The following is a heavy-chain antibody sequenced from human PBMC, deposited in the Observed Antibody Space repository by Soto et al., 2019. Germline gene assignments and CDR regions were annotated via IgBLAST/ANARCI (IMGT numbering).Heavy chain of an antibody. CDR2: INAGNGNT. CDR1: RYTFTSCA. V-gene: IGHV1-3*01. Sequence: QVQLVQCGAEVKKPGASVKVSCMASRYTFTSCAMHWVRQAPGQRLEWMGWINAGNGNTKYSQEFQGRVTITRDTSASTAYMELSSLRSEDTAVYYCARGVGLYSNYDYWGQGTLVTVSS. D-gene: IGHD2-2*02. J-gene: IGHJ4*02. CDR3: ARGVGLYSNYDY.